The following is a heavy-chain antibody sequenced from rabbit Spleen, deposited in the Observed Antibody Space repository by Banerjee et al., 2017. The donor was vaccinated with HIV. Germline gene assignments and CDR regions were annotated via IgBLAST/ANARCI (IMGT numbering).Heavy chain of an antibody. Sequence: QEQLVESGGGLVQPGGSLTLTCTASGVSFSSSSYMCWVRQAPGKGLEWIVCIDAGSSGFTYFATWAKGRFTCSKTSSTTVTLQMTRLTAADTATYFCARDTSTSFSSYGMDLWGPGTLVTVS. J-gene: IGHJ6*01. D-gene: IGHD1-1*01. CDR2: IDAGSSGFT. CDR1: GVSFSSSSY. V-gene: IGHV1S45*01. CDR3: ARDTSTSFSSYGMDL.